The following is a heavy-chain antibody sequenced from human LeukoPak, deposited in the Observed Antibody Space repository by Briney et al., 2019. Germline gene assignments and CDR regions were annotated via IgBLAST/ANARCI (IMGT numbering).Heavy chain of an antibody. CDR1: GGSISSYY. CDR2: INHSGST. D-gene: IGHD4-11*01. CDR3: ARTVTTDYYGMDV. J-gene: IGHJ6*02. Sequence: KPSETLSLTCTVSGGSISSYYWSWIRQPPGKGLEWIGEINHSGSTNYNPSLKSRVTISVDTSKNQFSLKLSSVTAADTAVYYCARTVTTDYYGMDVWGQGTTVTVSS. V-gene: IGHV4-34*01.